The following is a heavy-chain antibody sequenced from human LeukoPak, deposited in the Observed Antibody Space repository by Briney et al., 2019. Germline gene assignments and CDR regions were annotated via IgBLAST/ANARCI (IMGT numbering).Heavy chain of an antibody. CDR1: GFSRSTFNYYA. V-gene: IGHV3-7*01. D-gene: IGHD2-8*01. J-gene: IGHJ4*02. CDR3: ARDSNDNYYVY. Sequence: QPGGSLRLSCAASGFSRSTFNYYAMTWVRQAPGKGLEWVANIKRDGSETYYVDSVKGRFTISRDNAKNSLYLQMNSLRAEDTAVYYCARDSNDNYYVYWGQGTLVTVSS. CDR2: IKRDGSET.